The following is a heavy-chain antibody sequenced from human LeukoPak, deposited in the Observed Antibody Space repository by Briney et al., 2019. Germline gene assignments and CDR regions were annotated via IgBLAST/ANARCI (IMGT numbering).Heavy chain of an antibody. CDR2: VYPGDSDT. CDR3: ARGSPYSYGYLFDY. Sequence: GESLKISCKGSGYPSTNYWTTWVGHMPAKELDWMGFVYPGDSDTRYSPSFQGQVTISADKSINTAYLQWSTLKPSDTAMYYGARGSPYSYGYLFDYWGQGTLLTVSS. J-gene: IGHJ4*02. V-gene: IGHV5-51*01. CDR1: GYPSTNYW. D-gene: IGHD3-16*01.